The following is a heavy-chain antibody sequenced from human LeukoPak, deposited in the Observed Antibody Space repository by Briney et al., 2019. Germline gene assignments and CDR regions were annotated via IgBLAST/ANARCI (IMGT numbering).Heavy chain of an antibody. D-gene: IGHD3-22*01. J-gene: IGHJ3*02. CDR3: ARALAYDTNGYSDHDAFDI. CDR2: MNPNSGNT. CDR1: GYTFTSYD. Sequence: ASVTVSCKASGYTFTSYDINWVRQAPGQGVEGMGWMNPNSGNTGYTQKFQGRVTITRNTSIRTAYMELSGLRSEDTAVYYCARALAYDTNGYSDHDAFDIWGQGTKVTVSS. V-gene: IGHV1-8*03.